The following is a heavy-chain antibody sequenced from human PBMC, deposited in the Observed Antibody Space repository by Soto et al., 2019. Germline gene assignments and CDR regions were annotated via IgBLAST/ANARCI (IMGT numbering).Heavy chain of an antibody. J-gene: IGHJ4*02. CDR2: INPNSGGT. V-gene: IGHV1-2*04. Sequence: ASVKVSCKASGYTFTGYYMHWVRQAPGQGLEWMGWINPNSGGTNYAQKFQGWVTMTRDTSISTAYMELSRLRSDDTAVYYCARDGDLGELTDDSPEFDYWGQGTLVTVSS. CDR1: GYTFTGYY. CDR3: ARDGDLGELTDDSPEFDY. D-gene: IGHD3-16*01.